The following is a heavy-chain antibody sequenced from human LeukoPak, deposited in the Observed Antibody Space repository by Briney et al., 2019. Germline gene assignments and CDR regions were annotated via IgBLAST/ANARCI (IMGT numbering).Heavy chain of an antibody. J-gene: IGHJ4*02. CDR3: ARCPYRVNSCYSRGISFDHFDY. V-gene: IGHV3-23*01. Sequence: GGSLRFSCAASGFTFNSYAMNWVRQAPGRGLEWVSAIGGSGGSTYYADSVKGRFTISRDNSKNTLYLQLNSLRAEDTAAYYCARCPYRVNSCYSRGISFDHFDYWGQGTLVTVSS. D-gene: IGHD2-15*01. CDR1: GFTFNSYA. CDR2: IGGSGGST.